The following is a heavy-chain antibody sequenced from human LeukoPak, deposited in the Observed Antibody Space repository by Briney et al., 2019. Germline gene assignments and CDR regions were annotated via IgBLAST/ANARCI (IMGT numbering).Heavy chain of an antibody. V-gene: IGHV3-30*02. CDR1: GITFSSSS. Sequence: GGSLRLSCVASGITFSSSSMHWVRPAPGKGLEWLAFIRVDGSTKYYADSVKGRFTVSRDNSKRTLYLQMNSLRAEDTAVYYWAQPDFWGQGTLVTVSS. J-gene: IGHJ4*02. CDR3: AQPDF. CDR2: IRVDGSTK.